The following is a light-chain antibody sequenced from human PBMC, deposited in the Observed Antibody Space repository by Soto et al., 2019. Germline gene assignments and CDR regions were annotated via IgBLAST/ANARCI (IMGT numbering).Light chain of an antibody. V-gene: IGLV2-14*01. CDR2: EVS. CDR1: SNEY. J-gene: IGLJ1*01. Sequence: QSVLTQHASVSGCPGQSITISCTGTSNEYVSLYQQHPGKAPELIIYEVSNRPSKISDRFSGSKSGSTASLTISGLQAEDEATYYWSSFTSTITLSVFGAGTMVIVL. CDR3: SSFTSTITLSV.